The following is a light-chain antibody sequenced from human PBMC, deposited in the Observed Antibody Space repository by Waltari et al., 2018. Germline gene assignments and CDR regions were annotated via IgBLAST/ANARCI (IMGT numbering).Light chain of an antibody. CDR3: QQYNTDYT. CDR1: QSIMSW. V-gene: IGKV1-5*03. Sequence: DVKMTQSPSTRSASVGDTVSITCRASQSIMSWLAWYQQKAGKAPKVLISKASTLESGVPSRFSGSESGTEFTLTISNLQPDDFATYYCQQYNTDYTFGQGTILEIK. CDR2: KAS. J-gene: IGKJ2*01.